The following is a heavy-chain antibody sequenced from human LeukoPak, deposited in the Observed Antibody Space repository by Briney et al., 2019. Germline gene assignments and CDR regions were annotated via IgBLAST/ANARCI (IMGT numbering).Heavy chain of an antibody. D-gene: IGHD3-10*01. CDR2: IWYDGSNK. CDR3: ARDTVRGGHCDY. CDR1: GFTSSSYG. J-gene: IGHJ4*02. Sequence: GGSLRLSCAASGFTSSSYGMPWVRQAPGKGLEWVAVIWYDGSNKYYADSVKGRFTISRDNSKNTLYLQMNSLRAEDTAVYYCARDTVRGGHCDYWGQGTLVTVSS. V-gene: IGHV3-33*01.